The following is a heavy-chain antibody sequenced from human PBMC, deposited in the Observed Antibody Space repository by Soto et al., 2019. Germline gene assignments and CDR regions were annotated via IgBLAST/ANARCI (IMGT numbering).Heavy chain of an antibody. CDR2: ISGSGDST. CDR1: GFTFSSYA. D-gene: IGHD6-19*01. J-gene: IGHJ4*02. CDR3: AIPTGIEVTGPDY. V-gene: IGHV3-23*01. Sequence: QSGGSLRLSCEASGFTFSSYAMSWVRQAPGKGLEWVSAISGSGDSTYYADSVKGRFTISRDNSKNTLFLQMNSLKADDTAVYYCAIPTGIEVTGPDYWGRGTLVTVSS.